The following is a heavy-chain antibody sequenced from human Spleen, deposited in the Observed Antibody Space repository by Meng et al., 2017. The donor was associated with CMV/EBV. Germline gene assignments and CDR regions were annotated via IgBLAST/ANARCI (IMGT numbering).Heavy chain of an antibody. Sequence: SETLSLTCTVSGYSISSGYYWGWIRQPPGKGLEWIGSIYHSGSTYYNPSLKSRVTISVDTSKNQFSLKLSSVTAADTAVYYCASGEGGSSTGAFDIWGQGTMVTVSS. CDR1: GYSISSGYY. D-gene: IGHD1-26*01. J-gene: IGHJ3*02. V-gene: IGHV4-38-2*02. CDR3: ASGEGGSSTGAFDI. CDR2: IYHSGST.